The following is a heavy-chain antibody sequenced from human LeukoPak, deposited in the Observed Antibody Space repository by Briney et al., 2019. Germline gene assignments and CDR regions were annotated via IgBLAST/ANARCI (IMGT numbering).Heavy chain of an antibody. J-gene: IGHJ6*02. D-gene: IGHD2-8*01. V-gene: IGHV3-23*01. CDR3: ARYCTSSTCRRLENYYRMDV. CDR2: LSDSGGST. Sequence: GGSLRLSCAASGFSFSSYAMSWVRQAPGKGLEWVSALSDSGGSTYYADSVKGRFTISRDNSKNTLYLQMNALRAEDTAMYYCARYCTSSTCRRLENYYRMDVWGQGTTVTVSS. CDR1: GFSFSSYA.